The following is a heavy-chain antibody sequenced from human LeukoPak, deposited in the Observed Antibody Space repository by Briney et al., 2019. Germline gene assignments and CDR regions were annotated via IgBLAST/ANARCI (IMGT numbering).Heavy chain of an antibody. J-gene: IGHJ4*02. CDR2: ISSNGGST. D-gene: IGHD3-22*01. Sequence: GGSLRLSCAASGFTFSSYAMHWVRQAPGKGLEYVSAISSNGGSTYYANSVKGRFTISRDNSKSTLYLQMGSLRAEHMAVYYCARVSGHHSSGYYYRYWGQGTLVTVSS. CDR3: ARVSGHHSSGYYYRY. CDR1: GFTFSSYA. V-gene: IGHV3-64*01.